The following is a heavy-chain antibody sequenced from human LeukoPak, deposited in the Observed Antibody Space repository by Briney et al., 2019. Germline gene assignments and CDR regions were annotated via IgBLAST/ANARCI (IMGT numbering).Heavy chain of an antibody. CDR1: GYSISSGYY. V-gene: IGHV4-38-2*02. CDR2: IYHSGST. CDR3: ARDLLATADYYFDY. Sequence: SETLSLTCAVSGYSISSGYYWGWIRQPPGKGLEWIGSIYHSGSTYYNPSLKSRVTISVDTSKNQFSLKLSSVTAADTAVYYCARDLLATADYYFDYWGQGTLVTVSS. D-gene: IGHD2-15*01. J-gene: IGHJ4*02.